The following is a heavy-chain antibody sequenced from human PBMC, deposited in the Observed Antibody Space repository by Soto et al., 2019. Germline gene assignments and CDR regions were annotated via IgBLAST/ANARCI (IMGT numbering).Heavy chain of an antibody. J-gene: IGHJ5*02. CDR1: GGSISSGDYY. Sequence: QVQLQESGPGLVKPSQTLSLTCSVYGGSISSGDYYWSWIRQPPGKALEWIEYISYSGRTYYNPSLKSRVTISVDTSMIQFSPKPISVTAADTAVYYCVRDPAVTTKGWFDPWGQGTLVTVSS. CDR3: VRDPAVTTKGWFDP. V-gene: IGHV4-30-4*01. CDR2: ISYSGRT. D-gene: IGHD4-4*01.